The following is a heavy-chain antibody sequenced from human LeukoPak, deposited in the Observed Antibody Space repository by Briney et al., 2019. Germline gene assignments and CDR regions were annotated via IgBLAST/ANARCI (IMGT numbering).Heavy chain of an antibody. CDR3: ARLTSTVTNFDY. D-gene: IGHD4-11*01. Sequence: NPRGALRLPCASPGFTLSRYSLNLVRPAPGEGVEWVSYISSSSSYIYYADSVKGRFTISRDNAKNSLYLQMNSLRAEDTAVYYCARLTSTVTNFDYWGQGTLVTVSS. J-gene: IGHJ4*02. CDR1: GFTLSRYS. V-gene: IGHV3-21*01. CDR2: ISSSSSYI.